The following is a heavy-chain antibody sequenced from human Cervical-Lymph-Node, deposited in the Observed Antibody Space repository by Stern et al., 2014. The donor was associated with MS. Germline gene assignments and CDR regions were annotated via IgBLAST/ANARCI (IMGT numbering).Heavy chain of an antibody. J-gene: IGHJ4*02. Sequence: QVKLVQSGNEVKKPGASVKVSCTASGYTFTSYGISWVRQVPGQGLEWMGWITTHNGNTDYAQKVQDRVTLTTDTSTNTAYMELRSLRSDDTAVYYCARSSSWYFDFWGQGTLVTVSS. CDR1: GYTFTSYG. D-gene: IGHD6-13*01. V-gene: IGHV1-18*01. CDR2: ITTHNGNT. CDR3: ARSSSWYFDF.